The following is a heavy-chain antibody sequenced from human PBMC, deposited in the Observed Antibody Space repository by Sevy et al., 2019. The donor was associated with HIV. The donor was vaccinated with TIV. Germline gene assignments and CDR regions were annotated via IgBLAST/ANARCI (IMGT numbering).Heavy chain of an antibody. J-gene: IGHJ4*02. D-gene: IGHD3-16*01. Sequence: ASAKVSCKASGYTFTNYYIHWVRQAPGQGLEWMGWINPNRRATNYAQKFQGRVTMTRDTSISTAYMELGRLRSDDTALFYCARDLIEYQTVTFDYWGQGTLVTVSS. V-gene: IGHV1-2*02. CDR2: INPNRRAT. CDR3: ARDLIEYQTVTFDY. CDR1: GYTFTNYY.